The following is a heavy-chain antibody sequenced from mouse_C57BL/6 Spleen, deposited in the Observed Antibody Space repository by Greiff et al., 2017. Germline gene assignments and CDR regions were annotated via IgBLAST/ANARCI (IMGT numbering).Heavy chain of an antibody. CDR2: IYPGDGDT. D-gene: IGHD2-3*01. CDR1: GYAFSSSW. CDR3: ARSDGYYGRGFDD. V-gene: IGHV1-82*01. J-gene: IGHJ2*01. Sequence: VQLQQSGPELVKPGASVKISCKASGYAFSSSWMNWVKQRPGKGLEWIGRIYPGDGDTNYNGKFKGKATLTADKSSSTAYMQLSSLTSEDSAVYFCARSDGYYGRGFDDGGQGTKSTVYS.